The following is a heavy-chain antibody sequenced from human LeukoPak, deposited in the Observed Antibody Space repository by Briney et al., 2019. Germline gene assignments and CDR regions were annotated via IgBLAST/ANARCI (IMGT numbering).Heavy chain of an antibody. J-gene: IGHJ4*02. V-gene: IGHV1-46*01. CDR2: INPNRGST. CDR3: ARDLRGSIVRYFDY. CDR1: GYTFTSYY. Sequence: ASVKVSCKASGYTFTSYYMYWVRQAPGQGLEWMGIINPNRGSTSYAQKFQGRVTMTRDMSTSTVYMELSSLRSEDTAVYYCARDLRGSIVRYFDYWGQGTLVTVSS. D-gene: IGHD3-9*01.